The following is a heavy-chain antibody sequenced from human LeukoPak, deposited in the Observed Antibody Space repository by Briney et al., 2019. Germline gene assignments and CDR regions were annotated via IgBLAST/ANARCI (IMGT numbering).Heavy chain of an antibody. V-gene: IGHV1-8*01. J-gene: IGHJ4*02. CDR2: MNPNSGNT. CDR1: GYTFTSYD. CDR3: AIGYSGYDYNY. Sequence: ASVKVSCKASGYTFTSYDINWVRQATGQGLEWMEWMNPNSGNTGYAQKFQGRVTMTRNTSISTAYVELSSLRSEDTAVYYCAIGYSGYDYNYWGQGTLVTVSS. D-gene: IGHD5-12*01.